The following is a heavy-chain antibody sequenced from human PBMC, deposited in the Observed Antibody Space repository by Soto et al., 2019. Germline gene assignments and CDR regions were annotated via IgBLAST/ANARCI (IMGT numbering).Heavy chain of an antibody. D-gene: IGHD1-26*01. J-gene: IGHJ4*02. V-gene: IGHV1-3*01. CDR1: GYTFTNDA. CDR2: INAGNGNT. Sequence: ASVKVSCKASGYTFTNDAMHWVRQAPGQRLEWMGWINAGNGNTKYSQKFQGRVTITRDTSASTAYMELSSLRIEDTAVYYCARTTTTSVYYWGQRTLVTISS. CDR3: ARTTTTSVYY.